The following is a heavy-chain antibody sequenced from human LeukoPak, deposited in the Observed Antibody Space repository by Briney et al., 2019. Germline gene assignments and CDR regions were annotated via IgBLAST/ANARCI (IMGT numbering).Heavy chain of an antibody. CDR1: GGSISSSNW. Sequence: PSGTLSLTCAVSGGSISSSNWWSWVRQPPGKGLEWIGEIYHSGSTNYNPSLKSRVTISVDTSNNQFSLMLSSVTAADTAVYYCARRIANRNWFDPWGQGTLVTVSS. CDR3: ARRIANRNWFDP. CDR2: IYHSGST. D-gene: IGHD1/OR15-1a*01. V-gene: IGHV4-4*02. J-gene: IGHJ5*02.